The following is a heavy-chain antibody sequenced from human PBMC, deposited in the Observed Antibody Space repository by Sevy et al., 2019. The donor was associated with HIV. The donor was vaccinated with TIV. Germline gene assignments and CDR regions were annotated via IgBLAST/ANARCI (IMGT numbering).Heavy chain of an antibody. CDR1: GFTFSKYS. Sequence: PGGSLRLSCAASGFTFSKYSMSRVRQPPGKGLEWVSTLSIGCGDINYADSVKGRFTISRDNSKSSVYLQMNNLRPEDTAVYYCAREGCTKPHDYWGQGTLVTVSS. CDR2: LSIGCGDI. D-gene: IGHD2-8*01. J-gene: IGHJ4*02. V-gene: IGHV3-23*01. CDR3: AREGCTKPHDY.